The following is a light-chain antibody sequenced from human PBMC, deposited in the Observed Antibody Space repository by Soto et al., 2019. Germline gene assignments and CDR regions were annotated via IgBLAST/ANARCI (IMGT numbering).Light chain of an antibody. V-gene: IGKV3-11*01. CDR3: QQCYNWPQWT. CDR2: DAS. Sequence: EIVLTQSPGTLSLSPGERATLSCRASQSVGTFFAWYQQKPGQPPRLLIYDASNRATGIPASFSGSGSGTDFTLIISSLEPEDFALYYCQQCYNWPQWTFGQGTKVDIK. J-gene: IGKJ1*01. CDR1: QSVGTF.